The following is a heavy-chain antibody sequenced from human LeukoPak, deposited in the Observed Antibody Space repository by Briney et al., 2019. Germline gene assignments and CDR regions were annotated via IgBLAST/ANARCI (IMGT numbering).Heavy chain of an antibody. V-gene: IGHV4-34*01. CDR3: ARRVGFTYYYDSRGYYFDY. Sequence: SETLSLTCAVYGGSFSGYYWSWIRQPPGKGLEWIGEINHSGSTNCNPSLKSRVTISVDTSKNQFSLKLSSVTAADTAVYYCARRVGFTYYYDSRGYYFDYWGQGTLVTVSS. CDR2: INHSGST. J-gene: IGHJ4*02. CDR1: GGSFSGYY. D-gene: IGHD3-22*01.